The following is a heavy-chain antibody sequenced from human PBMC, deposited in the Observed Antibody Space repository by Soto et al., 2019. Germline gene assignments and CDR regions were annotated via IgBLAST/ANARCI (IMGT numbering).Heavy chain of an antibody. CDR2: IYYSGST. Sequence: SETLSLTCTVSGGSVSSGSYYWSWIRQPPGKGLEWIGYIYYSGSTNYNPSLKNRVTIAEDTSKNQFSLKLSSVTAADTAEYYCARARYPPAMGNNWFDPWGRGTLVTVSS. J-gene: IGHJ5*02. CDR3: ARARYPPAMGNNWFDP. CDR1: GGSVSSGSYY. D-gene: IGHD5-18*01. V-gene: IGHV4-61*01.